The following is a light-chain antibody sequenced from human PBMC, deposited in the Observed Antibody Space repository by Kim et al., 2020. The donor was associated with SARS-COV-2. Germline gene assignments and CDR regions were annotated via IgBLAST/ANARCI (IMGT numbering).Light chain of an antibody. Sequence: QSALTQPASVSGSPGQSITISCTGTSSDVGGYKYVSWYQQHPGKAPKLMIYEVSNRPSGVSNLFSGSKSGNTASLTISWLQAEDEADYYCSSYTSTNTVVFGGGTKLTVL. J-gene: IGLJ2*01. CDR1: SSDVGGYKY. CDR3: SSYTSTNTVV. CDR2: EVS. V-gene: IGLV2-14*01.